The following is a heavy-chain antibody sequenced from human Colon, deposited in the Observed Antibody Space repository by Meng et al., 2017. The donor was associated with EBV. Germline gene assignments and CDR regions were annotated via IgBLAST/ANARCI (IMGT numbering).Heavy chain of an antibody. V-gene: IGHV3-21*01. J-gene: IGHJ4*02. Sequence: EVHLVESGGGLVKPGGSMRLSCAGSGFIFRTYSMNWVRQAPGKGLEWVASLSDSGTYMYYADSVRGRFTISGDYAKNSLYLEMNSLTAEDTGVYYCARRVGTGFDDWGQGTLVTVSS. CDR3: ARRVGTGFDD. CDR1: GFIFRTYS. CDR2: LSDSGTYM. D-gene: IGHD1-1*01.